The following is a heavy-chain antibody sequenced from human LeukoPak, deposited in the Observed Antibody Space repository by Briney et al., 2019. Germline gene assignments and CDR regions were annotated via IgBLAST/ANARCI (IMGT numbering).Heavy chain of an antibody. V-gene: IGHV1-24*01. D-gene: IGHD3-10*01. CDR3: ATGAWGTYYYGSGSPPFDY. CDR2: FDPEDGET. Sequence: ASVKVSCKVSGYTLTELSMHWVRQAPGKGLEWMGGFDPEDGETIYAQKFQGRVTMTEDTSTDTAYMELSSLRSEDTAVYYCATGAWGTYYYGSGSPPFDYWGQGTLVTVSS. J-gene: IGHJ4*02. CDR1: GYTLTELS.